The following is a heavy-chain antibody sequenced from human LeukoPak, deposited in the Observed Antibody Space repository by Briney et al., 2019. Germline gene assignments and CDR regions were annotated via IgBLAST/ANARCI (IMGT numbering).Heavy chain of an antibody. J-gene: IGHJ4*02. CDR1: GFTFSNYE. CDR3: ARENYGSGVFDY. Sequence: GSLRLSCAASGFTFSNYEINWVRQAPGKGLEWVSYISSSGGTIYYADSVKGRFIISRDNAKNSLYLQMNRLRAEDTAVYYCARENYGSGVFDYWGQGTLVTVSS. V-gene: IGHV3-48*03. CDR2: ISSSGGTI. D-gene: IGHD3-10*01.